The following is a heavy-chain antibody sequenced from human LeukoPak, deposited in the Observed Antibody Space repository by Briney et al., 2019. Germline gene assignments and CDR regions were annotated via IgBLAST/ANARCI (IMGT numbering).Heavy chain of an antibody. Sequence: GGSLRLSCAASGFTFSSYGMHWVRQAPGKGLEWVAFIRYDGSNKYYADSVKGRFTISRDNSKNTLYLQMNSLRAEDTAVYYCAKALLPFATVTAQSDYWGQGTLATVSS. CDR3: AKALLPFATVTAQSDY. CDR2: IRYDGSNK. J-gene: IGHJ4*02. D-gene: IGHD4-17*01. V-gene: IGHV3-30*02. CDR1: GFTFSSYG.